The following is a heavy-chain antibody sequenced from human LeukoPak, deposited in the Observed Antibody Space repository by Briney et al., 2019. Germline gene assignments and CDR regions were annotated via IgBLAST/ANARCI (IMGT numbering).Heavy chain of an antibody. D-gene: IGHD1-26*01. CDR3: AXXXXDXRVGDVFFEY. J-gene: IGHJ4*02. V-gene: IGHV3-23*01. CDR2: ITSGFTP. Sequence: PGGSLRLSCAASGLTFSNYAMSWFRQAPGKGLEWVSGITSGFTPHYADSVKGRFTISRDNSKNTFHLQMNSLRAEDTAVYYCAXXXXDXRVGDVFFEYWGQGTLVTVSS. CDR1: GLTFSNYA.